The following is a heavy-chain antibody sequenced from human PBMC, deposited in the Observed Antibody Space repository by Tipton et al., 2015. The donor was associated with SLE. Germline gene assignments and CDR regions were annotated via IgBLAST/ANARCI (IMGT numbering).Heavy chain of an antibody. D-gene: IGHD6-6*01. V-gene: IGHV3-7*01. CDR3: VRWGADRAPDY. CDR2: IKEDESEK. J-gene: IGHJ4*02. CDR1: GFTFRTYW. Sequence: GSLRLSCAASGFTFRTYWMAWVRQAPGKGLEWVTNIKEDESEKYYVDSVKGRFTVSRDNAKNSLYLQMNSLRPEDTAVYYCVRWGADRAPDYWGQGALVTVSS.